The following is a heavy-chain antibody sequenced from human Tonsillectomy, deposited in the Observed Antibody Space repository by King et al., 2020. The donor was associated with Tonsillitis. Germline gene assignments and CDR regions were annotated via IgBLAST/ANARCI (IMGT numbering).Heavy chain of an antibody. D-gene: IGHD2-2*01. CDR3: ARQAGNCSSVTCYSYYYYLDV. Sequence: QMVQSGAEVKKPGASLKISCKGSGYSFTSYWIPWVRQMPGKGLEWMGRIDPSDSYTNYNQSFQGHVTISVDKSITTAYLQWSSLKASDTAMYYCARQAGNCSSVTCYSYYYYLDVWGKGTTVTVSS. CDR2: IDPSDSYT. V-gene: IGHV5-10-1*01. CDR1: GYSFTSYW. J-gene: IGHJ6*03.